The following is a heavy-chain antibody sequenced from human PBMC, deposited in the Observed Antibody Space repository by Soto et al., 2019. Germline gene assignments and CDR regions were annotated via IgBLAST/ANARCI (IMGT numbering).Heavy chain of an antibody. D-gene: IGHD1-20*01. J-gene: IGHJ5*02. CDR3: KRRYNWNENYFDP. V-gene: IGHV4-39*01. Sequence: SETLSLTCTVSGASISVHSYYWTWIRQPPGKGLDWIGSSYYSGTTYFNPSLKSRANISVDTSKNQFSLRLTSVTAADTAIYYCKRRYNWNENYFDPWGTGGLVT. CDR2: SYYSGTT. CDR1: GASISVHSYY.